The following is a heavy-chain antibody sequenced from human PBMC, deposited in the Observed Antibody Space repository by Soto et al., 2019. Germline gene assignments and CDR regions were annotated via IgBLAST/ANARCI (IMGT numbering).Heavy chain of an antibody. D-gene: IGHD2-2*01. CDR3: AKEYCSSTSCRYYYYYGMDV. CDR2: ISGSGGST. Sequence: GGSLRLSCAASGFTFSSYAMSWVRQAPGKGLEWVSAISGSGGSTYYADSVKGRFTISRDNSKNTLYLQMNSLRAEDTAVYYCAKEYCSSTSCRYYYYYGMDVWGQGTTVTVSS. J-gene: IGHJ6*02. V-gene: IGHV3-23*01. CDR1: GFTFSSYA.